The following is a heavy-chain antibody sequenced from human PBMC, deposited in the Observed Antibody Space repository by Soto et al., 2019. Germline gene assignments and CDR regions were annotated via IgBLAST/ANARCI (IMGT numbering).Heavy chain of an antibody. J-gene: IGHJ2*01. V-gene: IGHV1-69*06. CDR2: IIPIFGTA. CDR3: ARERGEQPPVYCGGDCYPYWYFDL. Sequence: SVKVSCKATGGTFSSYAISWVRQAPGQGLEWMGGIIPIFGTANYAQKFQGRVTITADKSTSTAYMELSSLRSEDTAVYYCARERGEQPPVYCGGDCYPYWYFDLWGRGTLVTVSS. D-gene: IGHD2-21*02. CDR1: GGTFSSYA.